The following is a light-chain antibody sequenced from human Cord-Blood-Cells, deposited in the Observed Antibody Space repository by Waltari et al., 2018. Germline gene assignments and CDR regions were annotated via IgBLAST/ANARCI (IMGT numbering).Light chain of an antibody. Sequence: QSALTQPRPVSGSPGQSVTISCTGTSSDVGGYNYVSRHQQHPGKTPKLMIYDVSKRPSGDPDRFSGSKSGNTASLTISGLQAEDEADYYCCSYAGSYTWVFGGGTKLTVL. CDR1: SSDVGGYNY. J-gene: IGLJ3*02. CDR3: CSYAGSYTWV. CDR2: DVS. V-gene: IGLV2-11*01.